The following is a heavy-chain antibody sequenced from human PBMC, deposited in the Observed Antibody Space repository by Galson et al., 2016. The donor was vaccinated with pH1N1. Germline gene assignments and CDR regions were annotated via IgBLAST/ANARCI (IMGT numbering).Heavy chain of an antibody. CDR2: IIPVLGTP. J-gene: IGHJ4*02. CDR3: ARMGSIGTLFDD. CDR1: GDNFNFFA. V-gene: IGHV1-69*10. Sequence: SVKVSCKASGDNFNFFAISWVRQAPGQGLEWLGGIIPVLGTPTYAQRFQGRVTITADRSTTTGYLELSSLTSEDTAVYYCARMGSIGTLFDDWGQGTLLSVSP. D-gene: IGHD1-14*01.